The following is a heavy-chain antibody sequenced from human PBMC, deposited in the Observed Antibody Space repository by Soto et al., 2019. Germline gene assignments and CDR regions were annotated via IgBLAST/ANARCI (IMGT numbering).Heavy chain of an antibody. CDR2: ISYSGGT. Sequence: QAQLQASGPGLVKPSETLSLTCTVSGGSISSYYWGWIRQPPGKGLEWIGYISYSGGTNYNPSLRRRVTISVDTSKNQFSLKLSSVTAADTAVYYCARRYGYSFDYWGQGTLVTVSS. D-gene: IGHD1-1*01. CDR3: ARRYGYSFDY. V-gene: IGHV4-59*08. J-gene: IGHJ4*02. CDR1: GGSISSYY.